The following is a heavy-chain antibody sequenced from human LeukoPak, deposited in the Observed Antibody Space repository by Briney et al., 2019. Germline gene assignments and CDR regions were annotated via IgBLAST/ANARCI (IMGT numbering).Heavy chain of an antibody. CDR2: IYYSGST. CDR1: GDSISSYY. D-gene: IGHD3-22*01. Sequence: PSETLSLTCTVSGDSISSYYWSWIRQPPGKGLEWIGYIYYSGSTNYNPSLTSRVTISLDTSKSQFSLKLSSVTAADTAAYYCASAYYYDTSDYYIFDHWGQGTLVTVSS. J-gene: IGHJ4*02. V-gene: IGHV4-59*01. CDR3: ASAYYYDTSDYYIFDH.